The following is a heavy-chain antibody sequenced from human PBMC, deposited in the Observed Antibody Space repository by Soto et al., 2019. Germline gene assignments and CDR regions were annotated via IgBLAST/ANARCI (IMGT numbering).Heavy chain of an antibody. CDR1: GFTFSSYG. V-gene: IGHV3-30*18. Sequence: QVQLVESGGGVVQPGRSLSLSCAASGFTFSSYGMHWVRQAPGKGLEWVAVISYDGSNKYYADSVKGRFTISRDNSKNTLYLQMNSLRAEDTAVYYCAKDWEWFGELFGDYWGQGTLVTVSS. J-gene: IGHJ4*02. CDR3: AKDWEWFGELFGDY. D-gene: IGHD3-10*01. CDR2: ISYDGSNK.